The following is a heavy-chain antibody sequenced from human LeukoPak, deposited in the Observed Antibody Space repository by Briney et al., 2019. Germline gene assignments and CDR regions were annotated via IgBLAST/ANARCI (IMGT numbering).Heavy chain of an antibody. CDR1: GFTFSSYA. CDR2: ISYDGSNK. V-gene: IGHV3-30-3*01. D-gene: IGHD2-2*01. CDR3: AKGRTYQPSNWFDP. Sequence: GGSPRLSCAASGFTFSSYAMHWVRQAPGKGLEWVAVISYDGSNKYYADSVKGRFTISRDNSKNTLYLQMNSLRAEDTAVYYCAKGRTYQPSNWFDPWGPGTLVTVSS. J-gene: IGHJ5*02.